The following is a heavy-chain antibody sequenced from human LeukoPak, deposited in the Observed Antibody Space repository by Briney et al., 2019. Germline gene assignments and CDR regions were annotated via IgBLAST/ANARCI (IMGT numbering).Heavy chain of an antibody. V-gene: IGHV1-18*04. D-gene: IGHD6-19*01. J-gene: IGHJ4*02. CDR3: ARDFDSSGWFDY. Sequence: GASVKVSCTASGYTFTSYGISWVRQAPGQGLEWMGWISAYNGNTNYAQTLQGRVTMTTDTSTSTAYMELRSLRADDTAVYYCARDFDSSGWFDYWGQGTLVTVSS. CDR2: ISAYNGNT. CDR1: GYTFTSYG.